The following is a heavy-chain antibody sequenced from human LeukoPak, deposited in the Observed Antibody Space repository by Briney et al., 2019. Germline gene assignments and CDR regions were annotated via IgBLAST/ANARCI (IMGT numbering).Heavy chain of an antibody. V-gene: IGHV3-30*04. Sequence: GGSLRLSCVASGFTFSSYAMHWVRQAPGKGLEWVAVISYDGSNKYYADSVKGRFTISRDNSKNTLYLQMNSLRAEDTAVYYCARDLAPGITMVRGSLSSYPRGDWGQGTLVTVSS. D-gene: IGHD3-10*01. J-gene: IGHJ4*02. CDR1: GFTFSSYA. CDR2: ISYDGSNK. CDR3: ARDLAPGITMVRGSLSSYPRGD.